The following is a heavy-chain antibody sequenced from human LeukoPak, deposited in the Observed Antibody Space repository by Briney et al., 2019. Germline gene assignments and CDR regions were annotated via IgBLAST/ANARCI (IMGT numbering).Heavy chain of an antibody. Sequence: ASVKVSCKASGGTFSSYAISWVRQAPGQGLEWMGGIIPIFGTANYAQKFQGRVTITTDESTSTAYMELSSLRSEDTAVYYCARGNGRFLETDEYYFDYWGQGTLVTVSS. CDR2: IIPIFGTA. V-gene: IGHV1-69*05. D-gene: IGHD3-3*01. CDR3: ARGNGRFLETDEYYFDY. CDR1: GGTFSSYA. J-gene: IGHJ4*02.